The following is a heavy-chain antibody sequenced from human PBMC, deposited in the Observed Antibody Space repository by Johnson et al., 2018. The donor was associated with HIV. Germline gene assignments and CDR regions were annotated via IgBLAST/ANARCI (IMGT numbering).Heavy chain of an antibody. V-gene: IGHV3-74*01. J-gene: IGHJ3*02. CDR2: INGDGSRT. CDR1: GFTFSDHW. CDR3: ARDAPRIDAFDI. Sequence: MLLVESGGGLVQPGGSLRLSCAASGFTFSDHWMQWVRQAPGKGLVWVSRINGDGSRTSYADSVKGRFTIARDNAKNTLYLQMNSLRAEDTDVYYCARDAPRIDAFDIWGQGTMVTVSS.